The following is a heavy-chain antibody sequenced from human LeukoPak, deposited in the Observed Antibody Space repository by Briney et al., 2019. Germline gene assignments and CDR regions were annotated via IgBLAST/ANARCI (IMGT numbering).Heavy chain of an antibody. CDR3: AGHSDLGSGSHYPYYYLMDV. V-gene: IGHV1-46*01. J-gene: IGHJ6*02. D-gene: IGHD3-10*01. CDR2: INPSGGAT. Sequence: VSVKVSCKASGYTFTSYYMHWVRQAPGQGLEWMGIINPSGGATSYAQKFQGRVAMIGDTSTSTVYMQMSSLRIDDTAVYYCAGHSDLGSGSHYPYYYLMDVWGQGTTVTVSS. CDR1: GYTFTSYY.